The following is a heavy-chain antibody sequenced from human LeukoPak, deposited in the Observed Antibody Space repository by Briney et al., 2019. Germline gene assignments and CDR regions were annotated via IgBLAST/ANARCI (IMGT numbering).Heavy chain of an antibody. D-gene: IGHD2/OR15-2a*01. CDR3: ANRDSTTGGDY. CDR2: ISSSSSYI. V-gene: IGHV3-21*01. J-gene: IGHJ4*02. Sequence: PGGSLRLSCAASGFTFRSYSMNWVRQAPGKGLEWVSSISSSSSYIHYADSVKGRFTISRDNAKNSLYLQMNSLRAEDTAVYYCANRDSTTGGDYWGQGTLVTVSS. CDR1: GFTFRSYS.